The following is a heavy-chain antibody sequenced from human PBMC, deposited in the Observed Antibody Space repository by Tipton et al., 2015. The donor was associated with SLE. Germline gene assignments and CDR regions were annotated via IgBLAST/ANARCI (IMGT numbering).Heavy chain of an antibody. Sequence: SLRLSCAASGFTFSSYSMNWVRQAPGKGLEWVSSISSSSSYIYYADSVKGRFTISRDNAKNSLYLQMNSLRAEDTAVYYCASSGSYHYGAAFDIWGQGTMVTVSS. D-gene: IGHD1-26*01. J-gene: IGHJ3*02. CDR2: ISSSSSYI. CDR3: ASSGSYHYGAAFDI. CDR1: GFTFSSYS. V-gene: IGHV3-21*01.